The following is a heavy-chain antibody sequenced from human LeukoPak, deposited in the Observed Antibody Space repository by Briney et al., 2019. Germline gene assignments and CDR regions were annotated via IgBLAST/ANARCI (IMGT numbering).Heavy chain of an antibody. V-gene: IGHV4-59*08. CDR3: ARGAHYDILTGPFDY. J-gene: IGHJ4*02. D-gene: IGHD3-9*01. CDR2: IYYSGST. Sequence: SETLSLTCTVSGGSISSYYRSWIRQPPGKGLEWIGYIYYSGSTNYNPSLKSRVTISVDTSKNQFSLKLSSVTAADTAVYYCARGAHYDILTGPFDYWGQGTLVTVSS. CDR1: GGSISSYY.